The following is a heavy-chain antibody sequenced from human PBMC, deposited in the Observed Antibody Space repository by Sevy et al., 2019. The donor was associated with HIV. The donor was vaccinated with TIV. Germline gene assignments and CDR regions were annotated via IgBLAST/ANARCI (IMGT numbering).Heavy chain of an antibody. D-gene: IGHD1-1*01. CDR1: GFTFSIYT. J-gene: IGHJ4*02. CDR3: VRDNNWAFDY. CDR2: SGGSRSPI. V-gene: IGHV3-48*01. Sequence: GGSLRLSCAASGFTFSIYTMNWVRQAPGKGLEWLSYSGGSRSPISYADSVKGRFTISRDTAKNTLYLQMNNLRAEDTAVYYCVRDNNWAFDYWGQGNPVTVSS.